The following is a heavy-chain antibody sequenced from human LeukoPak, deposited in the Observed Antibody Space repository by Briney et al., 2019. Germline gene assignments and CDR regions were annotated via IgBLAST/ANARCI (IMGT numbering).Heavy chain of an antibody. CDR2: ISSSSSYI. D-gene: IGHD2-15*01. J-gene: IGHJ4*02. Sequence: PGGSLRLSCAASGFTFSSYSMNWVRQAPGKGLEWVSSISSSSSYIYYADSVKGRFTISRDNAKNSLYLQMNSLSAEDTAVYYCARAYCSGGSCYLYYFDYWGQGTLVTVSS. CDR1: GFTFSSYS. V-gene: IGHV3-21*01. CDR3: ARAYCSGGSCYLYYFDY.